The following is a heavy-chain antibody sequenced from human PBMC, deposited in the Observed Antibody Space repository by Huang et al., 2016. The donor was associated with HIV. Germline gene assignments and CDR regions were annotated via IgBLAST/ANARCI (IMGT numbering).Heavy chain of an antibody. CDR1: GGSFRNYF. V-gene: IGHV4-34*01. Sequence: QVHLQQWGAGLLKPSEALSLTCAVYGGSFRNYFWSWIRQPPGKGLAWIGEINTMARTSSIPSLNSRVTISVYTSKNQFSLKLSSVTAADTSVYYCARVEINTLTGYFSSFDNWGQGTLVTVSS. J-gene: IGHJ4*02. CDR3: ARVEINTLTGYFSSFDN. CDR2: INTMART. D-gene: IGHD3-9*01.